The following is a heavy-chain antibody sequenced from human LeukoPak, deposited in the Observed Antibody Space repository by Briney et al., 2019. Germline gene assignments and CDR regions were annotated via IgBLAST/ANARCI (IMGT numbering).Heavy chain of an antibody. J-gene: IGHJ5*02. Sequence: SETLSLTCSVSGGSISNSDYQWGWLRQAPGKGPEWIATIHHSGTTYFNPSLESRVTISADTSNNQFSLKLSSVTAADTAVYYCARDHIVVVPAAVYGWFDPWGQGTLVTVSS. CDR2: IHHSGTT. CDR1: GGSISNSDYQ. CDR3: ARDHIVVVPAAVYGWFDP. D-gene: IGHD2-2*01. V-gene: IGHV4-39*07.